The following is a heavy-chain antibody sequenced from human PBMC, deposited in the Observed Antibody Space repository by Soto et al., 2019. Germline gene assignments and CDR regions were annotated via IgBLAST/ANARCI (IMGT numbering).Heavy chain of an antibody. V-gene: IGHV3-33*01. CDR1: GFTFSSYG. CDR3: ARGGPYYDILTGYFASPSALGMDV. Sequence: GGSLRLSCAACGFTFSSYGMHWVRQAPGKGLEWVAVIWYDGSNKYYADSVKGRFTISRDNSKNTLYLQMNSLRAEDTAVYYCARGGPYYDILTGYFASPSALGMDVWGQGTTVTVSS. CDR2: IWYDGSNK. J-gene: IGHJ6*02. D-gene: IGHD3-9*01.